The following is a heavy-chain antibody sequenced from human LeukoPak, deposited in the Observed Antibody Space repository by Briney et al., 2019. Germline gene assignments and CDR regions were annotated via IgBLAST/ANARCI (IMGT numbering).Heavy chain of an antibody. Sequence: SETLSLTCTVSGDSMSSRHWSWIRQPAGKGLEWIGRIYTSGNTNYNPSLKSRVTISVDTSKNQFSLKLSSVTAADTAVYYCARAAAGTREVDYWGQGTLVTVSS. CDR1: GDSMSSRH. CDR3: ARAAAGTREVDY. V-gene: IGHV4-4*07. D-gene: IGHD6-13*01. J-gene: IGHJ4*02. CDR2: IYTSGNT.